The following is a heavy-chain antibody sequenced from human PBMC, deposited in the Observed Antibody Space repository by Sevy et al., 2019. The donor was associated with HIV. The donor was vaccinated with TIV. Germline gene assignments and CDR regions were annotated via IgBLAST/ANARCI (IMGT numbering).Heavy chain of an antibody. CDR1: GGSISSSSYY. D-gene: IGHD3-10*01. J-gene: IGHJ4*02. V-gene: IGHV4-39*01. CDR2: IYYSGST. Sequence: SETLSLTCTVSGGSISSSSYYWGWIRQPPGKGLEWIGSIYYSGSTYYNPSLKSRVTISVDTSKNQFSLKLSSVTAADTAVYYCARTDYYGSGSCYPDYWGQGTLVTVSS. CDR3: ARTDYYGSGSCYPDY.